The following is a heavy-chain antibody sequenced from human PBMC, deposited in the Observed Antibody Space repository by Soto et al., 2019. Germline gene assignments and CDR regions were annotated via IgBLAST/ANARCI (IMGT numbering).Heavy chain of an antibody. CDR3: ARDGPYCSGGSCYSSYYYYYMDV. CDR2: IIPILGIA. D-gene: IGHD2-15*01. Sequence: QVQLVQSGAEVKKPESSVKVSCKASGGTFSSYTISWVRQAPGQGLEWMGRIIPILGIANYAQKFQGRVTITADKSTSTAYMELSSLRSEDTAVYYCARDGPYCSGGSCYSSYYYYYMDVWGKGTTVTVSS. J-gene: IGHJ6*03. V-gene: IGHV1-69*08. CDR1: GGTFSSYT.